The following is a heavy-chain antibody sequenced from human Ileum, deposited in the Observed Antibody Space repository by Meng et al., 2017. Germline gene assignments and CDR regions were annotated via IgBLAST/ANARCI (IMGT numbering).Heavy chain of an antibody. CDR3: VRHGGKYFDS. D-gene: IGHD2-15*01. J-gene: IGHJ4*02. CDR1: GGSISSSFY. CDR2: IYLAGSP. Sequence: LHGSEPGPVGPSGSLSLTCTVSGGSISSSFYWSWVRQSPGKGLEWIGQIYLAGSPNYNPSLESRVTISVDKSKNQFSLRLTSVTAADTAIFYCVRHGGKYFDSWGQGTLVTVSS. V-gene: IGHV4-4*02.